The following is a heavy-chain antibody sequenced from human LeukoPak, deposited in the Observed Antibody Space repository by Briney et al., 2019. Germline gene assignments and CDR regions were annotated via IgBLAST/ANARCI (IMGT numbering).Heavy chain of an antibody. CDR1: GCSVSSGSYY. J-gene: IGHJ5*02. Sequence: SETLSLTCTVSGCSVSSGSYYWSWIRQPPGRGLAWIGYIYDSGSTNYDPSLKSRVTISVDTPKNQFSLKLNSVTAADTAVYYCARGSSSWYPKFDPWGQGTLVTVSS. CDR2: IYDSGST. V-gene: IGHV4-61*01. D-gene: IGHD6-13*01. CDR3: ARGSSSWYPKFDP.